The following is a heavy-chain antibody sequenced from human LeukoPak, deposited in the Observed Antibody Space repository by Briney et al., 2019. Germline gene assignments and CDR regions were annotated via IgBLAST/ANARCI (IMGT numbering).Heavy chain of an antibody. V-gene: IGHV1-8*01. D-gene: IGHD2-2*01. J-gene: IGHJ4*02. Sequence: ASVKVSCKASGYTFTSYDINWVRQATGQGLEWMGWMNPNSGNTGYAQKFQGRVTMTRNTSIGTAYMELSSLRSEDTAVYYCAKAQGHCSSTSCYESYFDYWGQGTLVTVSS. CDR3: AKAQGHCSSTSCYESYFDY. CDR2: MNPNSGNT. CDR1: GYTFTSYD.